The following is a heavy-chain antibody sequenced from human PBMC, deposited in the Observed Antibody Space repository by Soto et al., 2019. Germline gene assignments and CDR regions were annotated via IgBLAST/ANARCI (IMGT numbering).Heavy chain of an antibody. CDR1: GGSISSGGYY. Sequence: QVQLQESGPGLVKPSQTLSLTCTVSGGSISSGGYYWSWIRQHPGKALEWIGYIYYSGSTYYNPSLKSRGTIAVDTSKNQFSRKLSSVTAADTAVYYCARVYCSGGSCYEFDYWGQGTLVTVSS. J-gene: IGHJ4*02. D-gene: IGHD2-15*01. V-gene: IGHV4-31*03. CDR3: ARVYCSGGSCYEFDY. CDR2: IYYSGST.